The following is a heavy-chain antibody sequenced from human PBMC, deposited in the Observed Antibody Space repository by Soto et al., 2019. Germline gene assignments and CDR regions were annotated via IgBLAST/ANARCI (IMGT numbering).Heavy chain of an antibody. V-gene: IGHV4-59*01. CDR1: GDSISTYY. Sequence: KPSETLSLTCDVSGDSISTYYWSWIRQPPGKGLEWIGYVYYSGSTLYNPSLESRVTMSIDMSKKQVSLKLTSVIAADTAVYYCARTRMIESWIDYWGHGTLVTSPQ. CDR2: VYYSGST. J-gene: IGHJ4*01. CDR3: ARTRMIESWIDY. D-gene: IGHD2-21*01.